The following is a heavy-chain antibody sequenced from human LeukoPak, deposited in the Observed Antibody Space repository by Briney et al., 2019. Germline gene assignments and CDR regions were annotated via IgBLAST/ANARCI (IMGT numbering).Heavy chain of an antibody. CDR1: GGTFSRYG. D-gene: IGHD5-18*01. V-gene: IGHV1-18*01. CDR3: ARDAGYNYGYLSSHFDY. J-gene: IGHJ4*02. Sequence: ASVKVSCKASGGTFSRYGISWGRQAPGQGLEWMGWIGAYNGNTNYAQKLQGRVTMTTDTSTSTAYMELRSLRSDDTAVYYCARDAGYNYGYLSSHFDYWGQGTLVTVSS. CDR2: IGAYNGNT.